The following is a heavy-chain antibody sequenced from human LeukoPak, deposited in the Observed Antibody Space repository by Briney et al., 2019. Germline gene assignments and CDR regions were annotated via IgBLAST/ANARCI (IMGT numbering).Heavy chain of an antibody. CDR2: IYRSGST. V-gene: IGHV4-4*07. CDR1: GGSVSSYF. Sequence: SETLSLTCTVSGGSVSSYFWGWIRQPAGKGLEWIGHIYRSGSTNYNPSLKSRVTMSVDTSNNQLSLKLSSATAADTAVYYCTRVLPYSSSSYHDSWGQGTLVTVSS. D-gene: IGHD6-13*01. J-gene: IGHJ4*02. CDR3: TRVLPYSSSSYHDS.